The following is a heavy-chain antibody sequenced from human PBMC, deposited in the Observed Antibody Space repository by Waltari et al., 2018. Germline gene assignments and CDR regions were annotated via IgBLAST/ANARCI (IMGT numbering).Heavy chain of an antibody. CDR1: GDCMIGYYF. CDR3: ARDRGGGLYLDS. CDR2: VKRGAGT. Sequence: QLQLQESGPDLVKPSGTLSLTCVVSGDCMIGYYFWSWVRQSPGKDLGWLGKVKRGAGTNYTRSCARRVTISLDTSINHFSLNMHSATAADTAVYYWARDRGGGLYLDSWGRGSLVSVS. V-gene: IGHV4-4*02. J-gene: IGHJ4*02. D-gene: IGHD5-12*01.